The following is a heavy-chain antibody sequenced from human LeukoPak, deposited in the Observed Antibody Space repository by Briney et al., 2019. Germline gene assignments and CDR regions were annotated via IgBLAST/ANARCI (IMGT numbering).Heavy chain of an antibody. Sequence: GGSLRLSCAASGFTFGDYGMTCVRQAPGKGLEWVSGINWNGDSTGYADSTKGRFTISRDNAKNSLYLQMNSLRAEDTALYYCARGINWADYWGQGILVTVSS. CDR2: INWNGDST. CDR1: GFTFGDYG. D-gene: IGHD7-27*01. CDR3: ARGINWADY. J-gene: IGHJ4*02. V-gene: IGHV3-20*04.